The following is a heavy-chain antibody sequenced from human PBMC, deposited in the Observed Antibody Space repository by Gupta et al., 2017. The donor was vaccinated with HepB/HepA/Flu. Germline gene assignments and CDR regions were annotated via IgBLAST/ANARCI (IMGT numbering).Heavy chain of an antibody. J-gene: IGHJ4*02. D-gene: IGHD5-24*01. CDR3: ARDPIRRDGYNYDY. CDR2: ISSGGDTI. CDR1: GFTFSDYY. V-gene: IGHV3-11*01. Sequence: QVHLVESGGGLVKPGWSLRLSCAASGFTFSDYYMGWMRQAPGKGLEWISHISSGGDTIYYTDSVKGRFTISRDNAKNSLFLQMNSLVAEDTAVYYCARDPIRRDGYNYDYWGQGTLVTVSA.